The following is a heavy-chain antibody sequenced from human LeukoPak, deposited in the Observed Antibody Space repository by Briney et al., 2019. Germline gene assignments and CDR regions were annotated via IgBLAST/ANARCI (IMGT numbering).Heavy chain of an antibody. Sequence: GGSLRLSCAASGFTFSSYSMNWVRQAPGKGLEWVSSISSSSSYIYYADSVKGRFTISRDNAKNSLYLQMNSLRAEDTAVYYCARDRGAAAGPYYYYGMDVWGQGTTVTVSS. D-gene: IGHD6-13*01. CDR1: GFTFSSYS. CDR2: ISSSSSYI. V-gene: IGHV3-21*01. CDR3: ARDRGAAAGPYYYYGMDV. J-gene: IGHJ6*02.